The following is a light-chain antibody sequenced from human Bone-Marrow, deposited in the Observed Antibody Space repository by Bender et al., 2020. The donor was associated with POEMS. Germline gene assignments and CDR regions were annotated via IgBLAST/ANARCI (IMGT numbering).Light chain of an antibody. V-gene: IGLV2-11*01. CDR2: EVT. CDR3: SSYVVTDTMV. Sequence: QSALTQPRSVSGSPGQSVTISCTGTSSDVGGYNYVSWYQQHSGKAPKLIIYEVTKRPSGVPDRFSGSKSGNTASLTVSGLQAEDEADYYCSSYVVTDTMVFGGGTKLTVL. CDR1: SSDVGGYNY. J-gene: IGLJ2*01.